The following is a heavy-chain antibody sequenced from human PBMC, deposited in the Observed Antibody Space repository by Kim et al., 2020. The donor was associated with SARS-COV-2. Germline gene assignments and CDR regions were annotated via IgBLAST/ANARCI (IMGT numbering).Heavy chain of an antibody. CDR2: INTNTGNP. CDR1: GYTFTSYA. CDR3: ARVPTGPQYYYYGMDV. V-gene: IGHV7-4-1*02. J-gene: IGHJ6*02. D-gene: IGHD1-1*01. Sequence: ASVKVSCKASGYTFTSYAMNWVRQAPGQGLEWMGWINTNTGNPTYAQGFTGRFVFSLDTSVSTAYLQISSLKAEDTAVYYCARVPTGPQYYYYGMDVWGQGTTVTVSS.